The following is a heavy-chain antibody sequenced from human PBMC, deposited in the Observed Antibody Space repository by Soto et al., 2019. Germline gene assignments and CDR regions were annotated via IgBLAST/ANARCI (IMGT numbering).Heavy chain of an antibody. D-gene: IGHD5-12*01. V-gene: IGHV1-18*01. CDR2: ISAYNGNT. J-gene: IGHJ4*02. CDR1: GYTFTSYG. CDR3: AGSSWGYDFFDY. Sequence: ASVKVSCKASGYTFTSYGISWVRQAPGQGLEWMGWISAYNGNTNYAQKLQGRVTMTTDTSTSTAYMELRSLRSDDTAVYYCAGSSWGYDFFDYWGQGTLVTAPQ.